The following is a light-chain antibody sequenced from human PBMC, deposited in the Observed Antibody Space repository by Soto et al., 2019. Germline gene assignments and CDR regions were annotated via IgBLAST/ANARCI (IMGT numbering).Light chain of an antibody. V-gene: IGKV3-15*01. Sequence: EIVMTQSPATLSVSPGERATLSCRASQSVSSNLAWYQQKPGQAPRLLIYGAFTRATGIPARFSGTGSGTEFTLTISSLQSEDFALYYCQQYNDWPPTFGQGTKVDIK. CDR2: GAF. CDR3: QQYNDWPPT. CDR1: QSVSSN. J-gene: IGKJ1*01.